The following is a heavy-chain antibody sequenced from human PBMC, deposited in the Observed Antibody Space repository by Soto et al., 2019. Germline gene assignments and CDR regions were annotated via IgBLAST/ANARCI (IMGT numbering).Heavy chain of an antibody. D-gene: IGHD3-22*01. V-gene: IGHV5-51*01. Sequence: GESLKISCEASGYNFNTYWIAWVRQMPGKGLEWMGMIYPGDSETKYSESFQGQVTMSVDKSLTIAYLQWRSLKASDTATYFCAPGYWGFKGFFDHRREGPLVTV. CDR1: GYNFNTYW. CDR2: IYPGDSET. CDR3: APGYWGFKGFFDH. J-gene: IGHJ4*02.